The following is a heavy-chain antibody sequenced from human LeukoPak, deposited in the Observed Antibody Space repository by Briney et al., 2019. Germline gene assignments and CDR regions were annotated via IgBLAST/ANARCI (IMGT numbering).Heavy chain of an antibody. D-gene: IGHD6-13*01. CDR3: ARAGYSSSNPRDFQH. J-gene: IGHJ1*01. CDR1: GGSISSYY. V-gene: IGHV4-59*01. CDR2: IYYSGST. Sequence: SETLSLTCTVSGGSISSYYWSWIRQPPGKGLEWIGYIYYSGSTNYTPSLKSRVTISVDTSKNQFSLKLSSVTAADTAVYYCARAGYSSSNPRDFQHWGQGTLVTVSS.